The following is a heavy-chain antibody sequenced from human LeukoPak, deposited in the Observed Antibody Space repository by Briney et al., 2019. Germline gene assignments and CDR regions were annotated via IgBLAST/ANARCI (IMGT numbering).Heavy chain of an antibody. CDR1: GFTFSRYW. CDR3: ARNHYYDDSRGQNWFDP. CDR2: IKQDGSEE. D-gene: IGHD3-22*01. J-gene: IGHJ5*02. Sequence: GGSLRLSCAASGFTFSRYWMTWVRQAPGKGLEGVANIKQDGSEENYVDSVKGRFTISRDNAKKSLYLQMNSLRAEDTAVYYCARNHYYDDSRGQNWFDPWGQGTLVTVSS. V-gene: IGHV3-7*01.